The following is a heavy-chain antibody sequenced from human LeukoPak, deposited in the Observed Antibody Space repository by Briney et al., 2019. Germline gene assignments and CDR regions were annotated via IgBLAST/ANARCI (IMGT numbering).Heavy chain of an antibody. D-gene: IGHD7-27*01. CDR1: GYTFTGYY. V-gene: IGHV1-2*02. CDR2: INPNSGGT. Sequence: ASVKVSCTASGYTFTGYYMHWVRQAPGQGLGWMGWINPNSGGTNYAQKFQGRVTMTRDTSISTASMELSRLRSDDTAVYYCAIIDWGPENYFDYWGQGTLVTVSS. J-gene: IGHJ4*02. CDR3: AIIDWGPENYFDY.